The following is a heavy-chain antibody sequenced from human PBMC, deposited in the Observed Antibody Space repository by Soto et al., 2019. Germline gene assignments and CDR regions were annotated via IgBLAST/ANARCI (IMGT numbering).Heavy chain of an antibody. J-gene: IGHJ3*02. D-gene: IGHD2-2*02. Sequence: EVQLVESGGGLVKPGGSLRLSCAASGFTFSSYSMNWVRQAPGKGLEWVSSISSSSSYIYYADSVKGRFTISRDNAKNSLYLQMNSLRAEDTAVYYCARDRCSSTSCYTLRNTFDIWGQGTMVTVSS. CDR3: ARDRCSSTSCYTLRNTFDI. CDR1: GFTFSSYS. V-gene: IGHV3-21*01. CDR2: ISSSSSYI.